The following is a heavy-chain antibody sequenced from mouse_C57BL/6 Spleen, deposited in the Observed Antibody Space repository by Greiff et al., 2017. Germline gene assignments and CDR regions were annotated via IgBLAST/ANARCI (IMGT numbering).Heavy chain of an antibody. CDR3: VRDDGYYVYYAMDY. D-gene: IGHD2-3*01. Sequence: EVQVVESGGGLVQPKGSLKLSCAASGFTFNTYAMHWVRQAPGKGLEWVARIRSKSSNYATYYADSVKDRFTISRDDSQSMLYLQMNNLKTEDTAMYYCVRDDGYYVYYAMDYWGQGTSVTVSS. V-gene: IGHV10-3*01. J-gene: IGHJ4*01. CDR2: IRSKSSNYAT. CDR1: GFTFNTYA.